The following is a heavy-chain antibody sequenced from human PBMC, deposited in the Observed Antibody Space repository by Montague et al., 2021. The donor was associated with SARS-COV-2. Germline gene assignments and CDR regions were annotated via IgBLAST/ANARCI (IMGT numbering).Heavy chain of an antibody. CDR1: GGSISSGGYY. J-gene: IGHJ4*02. Sequence: SETLSLTCTVSGGSISSGGYYWSWIRQPPGKGLEWIGSIYYSGSTYYNPSLKSRVTISVDTSKNQFSLKLSSVTAADTAVYYCARRVGQWLPRYQYYFDYWGQGTLVTVSS. D-gene: IGHD6-19*01. CDR2: IYYSGST. V-gene: IGHV4-39*01. CDR3: ARRVGQWLPRYQYYFDY.